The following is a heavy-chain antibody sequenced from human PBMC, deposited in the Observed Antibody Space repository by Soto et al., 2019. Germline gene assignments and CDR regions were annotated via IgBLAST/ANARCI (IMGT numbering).Heavy chain of an antibody. CDR2: ISGRGGST. CDR1: GFTFSSYA. CDR3: AKEYYDSSGYYYVPKPTDY. J-gene: IGHJ4*02. D-gene: IGHD3-22*01. Sequence: GGSLRLSCAASGFTFSSYAMSWVRQAPGKGLEWVSAISGRGGSTYYADSVKGRFTISRENSKNTLYLQMNSLRAEDTAVYYCAKEYYDSSGYYYVPKPTDYWGQGTLVTVSS. V-gene: IGHV3-23*01.